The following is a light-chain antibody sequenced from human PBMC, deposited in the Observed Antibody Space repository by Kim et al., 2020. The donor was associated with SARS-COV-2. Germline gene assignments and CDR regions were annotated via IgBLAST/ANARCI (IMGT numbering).Light chain of an antibody. CDR3: SSYSTSSTLVL. CDR2: DVT. Sequence: QSALTQPASMSGSPGQSITISCTGTSSDVGGHDYVSWYQQHPSKAPKLIIYDVTNRPSGVSNRFSGSKSGNTAYLTISGLQAEDEADYYCSSYSTSSTLVLFGGGTQLTVL. CDR1: SSDVGGHDY. V-gene: IGLV2-14*03. J-gene: IGLJ2*01.